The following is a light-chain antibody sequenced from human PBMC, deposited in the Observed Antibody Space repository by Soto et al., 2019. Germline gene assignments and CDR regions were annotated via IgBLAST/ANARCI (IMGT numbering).Light chain of an antibody. V-gene: IGLV2-14*01. CDR2: EVT. CDR1: RSDVGGYNY. Sequence: QSITISCTGTRSDVGGYNYVSWYQHHPGKAPKLLIYEVTNRPAEVSNRFSGSKSGITASLTISGLQSEDEADYYCSSYTSGSTVIFGGGTKVTVL. CDR3: SSYTSGSTVI. J-gene: IGLJ2*01.